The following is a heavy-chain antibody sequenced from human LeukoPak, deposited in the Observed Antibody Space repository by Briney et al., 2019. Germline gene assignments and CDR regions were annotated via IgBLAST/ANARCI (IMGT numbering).Heavy chain of an antibody. V-gene: IGHV3-21*01. CDR1: GYSFSSSS. CDR3: VRLRRNSDTSGFYYYYDF. D-gene: IGHD3-22*01. J-gene: IGHJ4*02. CDR2: ISVRSNYI. Sequence: GGSLRLSCAASGYSFSSSSISWVRQGPGERLEWVSPISVRSNYIYYADSVRGRFRISRDDARDSLYLQMNSLRAEDTAVYYCVRLRRNSDTSGFYYYYDFWGQGTLVTVSS.